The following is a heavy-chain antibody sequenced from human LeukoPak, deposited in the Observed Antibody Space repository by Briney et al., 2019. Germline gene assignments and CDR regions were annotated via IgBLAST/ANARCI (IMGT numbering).Heavy chain of an antibody. CDR3: ARSHDFWSRYYYGMDV. V-gene: IGHV1-2*02. CDR1: GYTFTGYY. J-gene: IGHJ6*02. Sequence: ASVKVSRKASGYTFTGYYMHWVRQAPGQGLEWMGWINPNSGGTNYAQKFQGRVTMTRDTSISTAYMELSRLRSDDTAVYYCARSHDFWSRYYYGMDVWGQGTTVTVSS. D-gene: IGHD3-3*01. CDR2: INPNSGGT.